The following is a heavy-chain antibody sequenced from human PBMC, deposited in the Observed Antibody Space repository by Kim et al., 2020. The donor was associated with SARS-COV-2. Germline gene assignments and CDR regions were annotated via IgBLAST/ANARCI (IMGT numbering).Heavy chain of an antibody. D-gene: IGHD6-13*01. CDR3: AKGAAAGVFQH. V-gene: IGHV3-43D*03. Sequence: GGSLRLSCAASGFTFDDYAMHWVRQAPGKGLEWVSLISWDGGSTYYADSVKGRFTISRDNSKNSLYLQMNSLRAKDTALYYCAKGAAAGVFQHWGQGTLVTVSS. CDR1: GFTFDDYA. J-gene: IGHJ1*01. CDR2: ISWDGGST.